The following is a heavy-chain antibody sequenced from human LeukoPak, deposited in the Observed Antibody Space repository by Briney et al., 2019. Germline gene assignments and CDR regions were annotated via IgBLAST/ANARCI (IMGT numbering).Heavy chain of an antibody. CDR1: GFTFSSYS. CDR2: ISSSSSYI. J-gene: IGHJ6*03. D-gene: IGHD6-13*01. Sequence: PGGSLRLSCAASGFTFSSYSMNWVRQAPGKGLEWVSSISSSSSYIYYADSVKGRFTISRDNAKNSLYLQMNSLRAEDRAVYYCARGEDSSSFYYYMDVWGKGTTVTVSS. CDR3: ARGEDSSSFYYYMDV. V-gene: IGHV3-21*01.